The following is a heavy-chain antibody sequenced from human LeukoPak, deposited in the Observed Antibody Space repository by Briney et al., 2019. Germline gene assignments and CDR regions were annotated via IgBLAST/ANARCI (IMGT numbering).Heavy chain of an antibody. CDR3: AGNAGYFQH. CDR1: GFTFSSYG. V-gene: IGHV3-30*02. D-gene: IGHD1-1*01. CDR2: IRYDGSDK. Sequence: GGSLRLSCAASGFTFSSYGMHWVRQAPGKGLEWVAFIRYDGSDKYYTGSVKGRFTIARDNPKNTLFLQMNSLRPEDTAVYYCAGNAGYFQHWGQGSLVTVSS. J-gene: IGHJ1*01.